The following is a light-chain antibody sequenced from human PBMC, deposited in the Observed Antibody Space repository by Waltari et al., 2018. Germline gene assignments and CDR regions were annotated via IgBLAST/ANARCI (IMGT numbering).Light chain of an antibody. CDR3: CSFTSTSSWV. CDR2: DVN. J-gene: IGLJ3*02. CDR1: SSDIGAYNY. Sequence: ALTQPASVSGSPGQSITISCTGTSSDIGAYNYVSRYQQHPGKAPKLIIFDVNNRPSGVSSRFSGSKSGNTASLTISGLQAEDEADFYCCSFTSTSSWVFGGGTKLTVL. V-gene: IGLV2-14*03.